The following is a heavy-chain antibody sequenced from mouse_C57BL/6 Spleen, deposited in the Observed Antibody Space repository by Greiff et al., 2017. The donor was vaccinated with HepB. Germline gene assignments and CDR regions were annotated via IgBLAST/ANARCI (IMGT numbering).Heavy chain of an antibody. CDR2: IDPSDSYT. V-gene: IGHV1-69*01. CDR3: ARGYGNYLYFDV. D-gene: IGHD2-10*02. CDR1: GYTFTSYW. Sequence: QVQLKQPGAELVMPGASVKLSCKASGYTFTSYWMHWVKQRPGQGLEWIGEIDPSDSYTNYNQKFKGKSTLTVDKSSSTAYMQLSSLTSEDSAVYYCARGYGNYLYFDVWGTGTTVTVSS. J-gene: IGHJ1*03.